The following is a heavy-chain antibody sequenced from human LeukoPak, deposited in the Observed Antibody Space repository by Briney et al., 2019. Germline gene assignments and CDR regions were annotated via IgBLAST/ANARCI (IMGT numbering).Heavy chain of an antibody. D-gene: IGHD3-16*01. CDR1: GGPISSSSYY. J-gene: IGHJ5*02. CDR2: IHYSGST. CDR3: ARSRGGYGDYGSWFDP. V-gene: IGHV4-61*05. Sequence: SETLSLTCTVSGGPISSSSYYWGWIRQPPGKALEWIGYIHYSGSTKYNPSLKSRVTISVDTSENQFSLTLNSVTAADTAVYYCARSRGGYGDYGSWFDPWGQGILVTVSS.